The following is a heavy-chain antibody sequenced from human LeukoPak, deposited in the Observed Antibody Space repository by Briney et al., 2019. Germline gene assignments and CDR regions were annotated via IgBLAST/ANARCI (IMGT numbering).Heavy chain of an antibody. V-gene: IGHV3-33*01. J-gene: IGHJ4*02. D-gene: IGHD6-19*01. CDR2: IWYDGSNK. CDR1: GFTFSSYG. Sequence: PGGSLRLSCAASGFTFSSYGMHWVRQAPGKGLEWVAVIWYDGSNKYYADSVKGRFTISRDNSKNTLYLQMNSLRAEDTAVYYCARIMVIVAVAGTPPDYWGQGTLVTVSS. CDR3: ARIMVIVAVAGTPPDY.